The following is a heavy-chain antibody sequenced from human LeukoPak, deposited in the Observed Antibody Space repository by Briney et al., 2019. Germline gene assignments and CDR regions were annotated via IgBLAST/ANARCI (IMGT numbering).Heavy chain of an antibody. Sequence: GGSLRLSCAASGFTFSSYEMNWVRQAPGKGLEWVSYISSSGSTIYYADSVKGRFTISRDNSKNTLYLQMNSLRAEDTAVYYCAKDGAMVLTCLDYWGQGTLVTVSS. CDR1: GFTFSSYE. V-gene: IGHV3-48*03. CDR3: AKDGAMVLTCLDY. CDR2: ISSSGSTI. J-gene: IGHJ4*02. D-gene: IGHD4/OR15-4a*01.